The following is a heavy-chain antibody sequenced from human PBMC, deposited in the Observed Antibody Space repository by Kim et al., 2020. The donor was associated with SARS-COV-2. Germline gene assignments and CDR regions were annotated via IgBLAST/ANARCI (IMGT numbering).Heavy chain of an antibody. Sequence: GGSLRLSCAASGFSFSDYWMHWVRQAPGKGLVWLARIKSDGSGTNYAESLEGRFTISRDNAKNTLFLQMNSLRAEDTAVYYCARGDYYNYARAFGTDYWG. CDR1: GFSFSDYW. J-gene: IGHJ4*01. V-gene: IGHV3-74*01. CDR3: ARGDYYNYARAFGTDY. D-gene: IGHD4-4*01. CDR2: IKSDGSGT.